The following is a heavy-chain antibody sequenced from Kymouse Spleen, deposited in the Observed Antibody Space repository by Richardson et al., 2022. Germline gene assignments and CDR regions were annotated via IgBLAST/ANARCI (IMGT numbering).Heavy chain of an antibody. D-gene: IGHD1-26*01. V-gene: IGHV4-31*03. CDR2: IYYSGST. J-gene: IGHJ6*02. CDR3: ARDSGSYNYYYYGMDV. Sequence: QVQLQESGPGLVKPSQTLSLTCTVSGGSISSGGYYWSWIRQHPGKGLEWIGYIYYSGSTYYNPSLKSRVTISVDTSKNQFSLKLSSVTAADTAVYYCARDSGSYNYYYYGMDVWGQGTTVTVSS. CDR1: GGSISSGGYY.